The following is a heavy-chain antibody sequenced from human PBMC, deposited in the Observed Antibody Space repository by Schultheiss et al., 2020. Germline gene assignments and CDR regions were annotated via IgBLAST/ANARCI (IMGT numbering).Heavy chain of an antibody. V-gene: IGHV1-2*02. Sequence: ASVKVSCKASGYRFTSYEISWVRQAPGQGLEWMGWINPNSGGTNYAQKFQGRVTMTRDTSISTAYMELSSLRSEDTAVYYCARDIVVVVAATHGNYYYYYGMDVWGQGTTVTVSS. CDR2: INPNSGGT. CDR3: ARDIVVVVAATHGNYYYYYGMDV. CDR1: GYRFTSYE. J-gene: IGHJ6*02. D-gene: IGHD2-15*01.